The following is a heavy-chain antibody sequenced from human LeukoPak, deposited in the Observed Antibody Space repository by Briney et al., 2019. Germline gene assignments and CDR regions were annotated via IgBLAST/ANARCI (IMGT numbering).Heavy chain of an antibody. V-gene: IGHV1-24*01. D-gene: IGHD3-22*01. CDR2: FDPEDGET. CDR1: GYTLTELS. J-gene: IGHJ4*02. CDR3: ATAYDSSGPFDY. Sequence: GASVKVSCKVSGYTLTELSMHWVRQAPGEGLEWMGGFDPEDGETIYAQKFQGRVTMTEDTSTDTAYMELSSLRSEDTAVYYCATAYDSSGPFDYWGQGTLVTVSS.